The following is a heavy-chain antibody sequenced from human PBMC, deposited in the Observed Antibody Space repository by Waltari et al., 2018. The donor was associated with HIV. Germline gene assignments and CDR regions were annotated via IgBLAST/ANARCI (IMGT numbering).Heavy chain of an antibody. CDR2: IIPIFGTA. V-gene: IGHV1-69*06. D-gene: IGHD2-8*01. CDR1: GGTFSSYA. Sequence: QVQLVQSGAEVKKPGSSVKVSCTASGGTFSSYAISWVRQATGYGLEWMGGIIPIFGTANYAQKFQGRVTITADKSTSTAYMELSSLRSEDTAVYYCARAGSMVYAIPTLVGRFDPWGQGTLVTVSS. J-gene: IGHJ5*02. CDR3: ARAGSMVYAIPTLVGRFDP.